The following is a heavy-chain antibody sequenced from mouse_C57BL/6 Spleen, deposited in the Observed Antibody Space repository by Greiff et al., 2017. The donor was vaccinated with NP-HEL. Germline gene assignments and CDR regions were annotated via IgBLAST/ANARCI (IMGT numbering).Heavy chain of an antibody. D-gene: IGHD2-2*01. Sequence: VQLQQPGAELVRPGSSVKLSCKASGYTFTSYWMDWVKQRPGQGLEWIGNIYPSDSETHYNQKFKDKATLTVDKSSSTAYMQLSSLTSEDSAVYYCARTDGYDYFDYWGQGTTLTVSS. V-gene: IGHV1-61*01. CDR2: IYPSDSET. CDR1: GYTFTSYW. CDR3: ARTDGYDYFDY. J-gene: IGHJ2*01.